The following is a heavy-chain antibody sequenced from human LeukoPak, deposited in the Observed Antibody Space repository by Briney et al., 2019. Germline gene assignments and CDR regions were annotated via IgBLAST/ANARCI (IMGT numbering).Heavy chain of an antibody. CDR3: AKDFTVTYGSGSYYSDY. CDR2: LNGDVSDP. J-gene: IGHJ4*02. CDR1: GFTLSSYW. D-gene: IGHD3-10*01. V-gene: IGHV3-74*01. Sequence: GGSLRLSCAASGFTLSSYWMHWVRQVPGKGLVWAARLNGDVSDPTYADSVKGRFTVSRDNSKTTLSLQMNSLRAEDTAVYYCAKDFTVTYGSGSYYSDYWGQGTLVTVSS.